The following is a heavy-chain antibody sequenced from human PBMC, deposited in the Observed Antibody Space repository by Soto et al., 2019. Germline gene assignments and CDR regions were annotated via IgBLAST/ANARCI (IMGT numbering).Heavy chain of an antibody. D-gene: IGHD5-18*01. V-gene: IGHV4-59*01. J-gene: IGHJ6*02. CDR1: GGSISSYY. Sequence: SETLSLTCTVSGGSISSYYWSWIRQPPGKGLEWIGYIYYSGSTNYNPSLKSRATISVDTSKNQFSLKLSSVTAADTAVYYCAGNSYGYYYYGMDVWGQGTTVTVSS. CDR2: IYYSGST. CDR3: AGNSYGYYYYGMDV.